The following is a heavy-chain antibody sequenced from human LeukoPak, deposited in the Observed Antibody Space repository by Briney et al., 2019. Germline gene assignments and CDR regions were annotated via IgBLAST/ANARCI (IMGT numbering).Heavy chain of an antibody. CDR2: ISSSGSTI. J-gene: IGHJ6*02. CDR1: GFTFSDYY. V-gene: IGHV3-11*01. D-gene: IGHD6-13*01. CDR3: ATDSSPRTWYGMDV. Sequence: GGSLRLSCAASGFTFSDYYMSWIRQAPGKGLEWVSYISSSGSTIYYADSVKGRFTISRDNAKNSLYLQMNSLRAEDTAVYYCATDSSPRTWYGMDVWGQGTTVTVSS.